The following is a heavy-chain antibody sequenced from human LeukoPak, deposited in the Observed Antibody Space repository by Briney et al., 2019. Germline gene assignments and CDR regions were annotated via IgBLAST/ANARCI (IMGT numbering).Heavy chain of an antibody. CDR3: ARGQQWLVNDY. CDR1: GGTFSSYA. V-gene: IGHV1-18*01. J-gene: IGHJ4*02. Sequence: WASVRVSCKASGGTFSSYAISWVRQAPGQGLEWMGWISAYNGNTNYAQKLQGRVTMTTDTSTSTAYMELRSLRSDDTAVYYCARGQQWLVNDYWGQGTLVTVSS. D-gene: IGHD6-19*01. CDR2: ISAYNGNT.